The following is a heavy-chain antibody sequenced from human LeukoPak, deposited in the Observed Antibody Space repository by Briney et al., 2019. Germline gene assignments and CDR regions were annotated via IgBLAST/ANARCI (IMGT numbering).Heavy chain of an antibody. V-gene: IGHV3-48*01. Sequence: LSGGSLRLSCAASGFTFTMFGMNWVRQAPGKGLEWVSYIDARSGIVYYADSVQGRFTISRDDAKDSVFLQMNSLRVDDTAVYYCARTYDFGRGPPGDAFDNWGQGTLVTVPS. CDR3: ARTYDFGRGPPGDAFDN. J-gene: IGHJ3*02. CDR1: GFTFTMFG. D-gene: IGHD3-3*01. CDR2: IDARSGIV.